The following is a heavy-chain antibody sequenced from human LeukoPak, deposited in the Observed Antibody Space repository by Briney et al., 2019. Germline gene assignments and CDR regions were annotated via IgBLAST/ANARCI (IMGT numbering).Heavy chain of an antibody. J-gene: IGHJ6*02. CDR3: AREAYYDYVWGSPSYGMDV. CDR1: GYTFTSYG. CDR2: ISAYNGNT. D-gene: IGHD3-16*01. V-gene: IGHV1-18*01. Sequence: GASVKVSCKASGYTFTSYGISWVRQAPGQGLEWMGWISAYNGNTNYAQKLQGRVTMTTDTSTSTAYMELRSLRPDDTAVYYCAREAYYDYVWGSPSYGMDVWGQGTTVTVSS.